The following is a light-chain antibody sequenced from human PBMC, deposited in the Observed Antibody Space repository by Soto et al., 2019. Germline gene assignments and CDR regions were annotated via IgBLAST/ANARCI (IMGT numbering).Light chain of an antibody. CDR1: QSVSSY. J-gene: IGKJ2*01. CDR3: QQYGDSTST. CDR2: DAS. Sequence: IVLTQSPATRSLSAGERATLSCRASQSVSSYLAWYQQKPGQPPRLLIYDASTRATHIPDRFSGSVSGTDCTLTISRLENEDSSVYVCQQYGDSTSTFGQGTKVDIK. V-gene: IGKV3-20*01.